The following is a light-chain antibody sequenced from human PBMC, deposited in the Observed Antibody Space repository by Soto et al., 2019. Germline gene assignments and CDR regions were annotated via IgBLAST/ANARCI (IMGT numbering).Light chain of an antibody. Sequence: EVVVTQSPATLSVSPGERATLSCRARQSVSSNLAWYQQKVGQAPRLVMYGGSVRATGVPTRFSGSGSGTVFTLTISSLQSEDFAVYFCQHYNNWPPQFTFGGGTKGDIK. CDR1: QSVSSN. V-gene: IGKV3-15*01. J-gene: IGKJ4*01. CDR2: GGS. CDR3: QHYNNWPPQFT.